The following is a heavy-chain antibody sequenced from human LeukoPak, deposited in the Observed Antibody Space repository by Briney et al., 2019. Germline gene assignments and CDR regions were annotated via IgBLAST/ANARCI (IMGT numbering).Heavy chain of an antibody. D-gene: IGHD5-12*01. Sequence: SETLSLTCTVSGGSIRSYYWSWIRRPPGKGLEWIPYIYYSGSTNYNPSLKSRLTISVDTSKNQFSLKLSSVIAPDTAVYYCARVDIVARVFDYWGQGTLVTVSS. CDR2: IYYSGST. V-gene: IGHV4-59*01. CDR3: ARVDIVARVFDY. CDR1: GGSIRSYY. J-gene: IGHJ4*02.